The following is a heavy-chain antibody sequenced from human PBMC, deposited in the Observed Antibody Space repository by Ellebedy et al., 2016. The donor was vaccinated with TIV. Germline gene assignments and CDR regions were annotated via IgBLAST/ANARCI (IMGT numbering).Heavy chain of an antibody. V-gene: IGHV1-46*01. CDR2: INPSGGST. D-gene: IGHD6-6*01. Sequence: ASVKVSXXASGYTFTSYYMHWVRQAPGQGLEWMGIINPSGGSTSYAQKFQGRVTMTRDTSTSTVYMELSSLRSEDTAVYYCARDMVVEESIAARPGAFDIWGQGTMVTVSS. CDR1: GYTFTSYY. J-gene: IGHJ3*02. CDR3: ARDMVVEESIAARPGAFDI.